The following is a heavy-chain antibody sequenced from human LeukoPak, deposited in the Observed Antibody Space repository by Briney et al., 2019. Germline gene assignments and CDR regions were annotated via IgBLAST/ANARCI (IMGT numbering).Heavy chain of an antibody. Sequence: SETLSLTCTVSGYSISSGYYWGWIRQPPGKGLEWMGSIYHSGSTYYNPSLTSRVTISVDTSKNQFSLKLRSLTAADTAVYYCARAPGIAVAGTVSDWGQGTLVTVSS. D-gene: IGHD6-19*01. CDR1: GYSISSGYY. V-gene: IGHV4-38-2*02. CDR3: ARAPGIAVAGTVSD. CDR2: IYHSGST. J-gene: IGHJ4*02.